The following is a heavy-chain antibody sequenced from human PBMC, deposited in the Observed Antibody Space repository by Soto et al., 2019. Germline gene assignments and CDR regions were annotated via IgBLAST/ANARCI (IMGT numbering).Heavy chain of an antibody. V-gene: IGHV3-30-3*01. CDR3: ARFVGYGGDDYYFDY. CDR1: GFTFSTYA. D-gene: IGHD5-12*01. Sequence: QVQLVESGGGVVQPGRSLRLSCAASGFTFSTYAMHWVRQAPGKGLEWVAVISRDGTNKYHADSVKGRFTISRDNSKNTMYLQMNSLRAEDTAMYYCARFVGYGGDDYYFDYWGHGTLVTVSS. CDR2: ISRDGTNK. J-gene: IGHJ4*01.